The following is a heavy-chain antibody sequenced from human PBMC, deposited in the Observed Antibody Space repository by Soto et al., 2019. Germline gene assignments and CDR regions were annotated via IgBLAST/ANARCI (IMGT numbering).Heavy chain of an antibody. D-gene: IGHD2-15*01. CDR1: GGTFSSYA. V-gene: IGHV1-69*13. CDR3: ARDKLLTYYYYYGMDV. CDR2: IIPIFGTA. Sequence: SVKVSCKASGGTFSSYAISWVRQAPGQGREWMGGIIPIFGTANYAQKFQGRVTITADESTSTAYMELSSLRSEDTAVYYCARDKLLTYYYYYGMDVWGQGTTVTVSS. J-gene: IGHJ6*02.